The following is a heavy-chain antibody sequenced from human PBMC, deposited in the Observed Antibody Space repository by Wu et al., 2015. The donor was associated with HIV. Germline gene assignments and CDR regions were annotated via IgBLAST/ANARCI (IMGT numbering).Heavy chain of an antibody. CDR1: GYTFTGYY. Sequence: QVQLVQSGAEVKKPGASVKVSCEASGYTFTGYYMHWVRQAPGQGLEWMGWINSNSGGTNYAQKFQGRVSMTRDTSIRTAYMELRRLRSDDTAVYYCTRDDSRDGPLDLWGQGTLVTVSS. CDR2: INSNSGGT. D-gene: IGHD5-24*01. J-gene: IGHJ5*02. V-gene: IGHV1-2*02. CDR3: TRDDSRDGPLDL.